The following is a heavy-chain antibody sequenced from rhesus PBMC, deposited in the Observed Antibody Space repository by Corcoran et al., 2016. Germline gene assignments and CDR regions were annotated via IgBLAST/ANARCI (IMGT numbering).Heavy chain of an antibody. Sequence: QVQLQESGPGLVKPSETLSLTCAVSGYSISSGYYWGWIRQPPGKGLEYIGYISGSSGSTYYNPSLKSRVTISKDTSKNQFSLKLSSLTAADTAVYYCASPFTAAGGYWGQGVLVTVSS. CDR2: ISGSSGST. CDR1: GYSISSGYY. J-gene: IGHJ4*01. D-gene: IGHD6-25*01. V-gene: IGHV4-99*01. CDR3: ASPFTAAGGY.